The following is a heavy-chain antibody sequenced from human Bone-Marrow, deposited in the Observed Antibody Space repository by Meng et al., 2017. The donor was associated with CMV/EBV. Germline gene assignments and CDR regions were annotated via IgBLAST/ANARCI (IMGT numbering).Heavy chain of an antibody. CDR1: GFTFSSYS. CDR3: ARHLGGTTLGY. Sequence: GESLKISCAASGFTFSSYSMNWVRQAPGKGLEWVSSISSSSSYIYYADSVKGRFTISRDNAKNSLYLQMNSLRAEDTAVYYCARHLGGTTLGYWGQGTRVTVSS. CDR2: ISSSSSYI. D-gene: IGHD2/OR15-2a*01. J-gene: IGHJ4*02. V-gene: IGHV3-21*01.